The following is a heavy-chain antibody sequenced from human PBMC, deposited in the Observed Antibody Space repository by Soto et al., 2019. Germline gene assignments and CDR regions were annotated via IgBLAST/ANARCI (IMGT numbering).Heavy chain of an antibody. CDR2: IYHRGNI. V-gene: IGHV4-4*02. J-gene: IGHJ4*02. CDR3: ARDRVAAPWYYFDN. Sequence: QVQLQESGPGLVKPTGTLSLTCVVSGGSITSTNWWSWVRQPPGKGLEWIGEIYHRGNIDYNPSLKSRVTISVDKSKTQFSLNLRSVTAADTAVYYCARDRVAAPWYYFDNWGQGILVTVSS. D-gene: IGHD6-19*01. CDR1: GGSITSTNW.